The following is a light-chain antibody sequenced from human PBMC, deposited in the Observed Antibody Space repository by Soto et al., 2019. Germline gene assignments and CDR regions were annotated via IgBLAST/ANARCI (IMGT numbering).Light chain of an antibody. CDR3: QKHNGAHFT. CDR2: AAS. V-gene: IGKV1-27*01. CDR1: QGISTY. J-gene: IGKJ3*01. Sequence: DIQMTQSPSSLSASIGDRVTITCRASQGISTYLAWYQQKPGKVPKLLIYAASTLQSGVPSRFSGSGSGTDFTLTINNLQPEDVATYYGQKHNGAHFTFGPGTKVDIK.